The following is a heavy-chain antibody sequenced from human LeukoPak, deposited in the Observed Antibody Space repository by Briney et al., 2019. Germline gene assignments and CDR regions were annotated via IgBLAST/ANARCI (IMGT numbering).Heavy chain of an antibody. D-gene: IGHD2-2*01. V-gene: IGHV1-69*05. CDR1: GGTFSSYA. CDR2: IIPIFGTA. Sequence: GASVKVSCKASGGTFSSYAISWVRQAPGQGLEWMGGIIPIFGTANYAQKFQGRVTMTTDTSTSTAYMELRSLRSDDTAVYYCARDRDIVVVPPTIDYWGQGTLVTVSS. CDR3: ARDRDIVVVPPTIDY. J-gene: IGHJ4*02.